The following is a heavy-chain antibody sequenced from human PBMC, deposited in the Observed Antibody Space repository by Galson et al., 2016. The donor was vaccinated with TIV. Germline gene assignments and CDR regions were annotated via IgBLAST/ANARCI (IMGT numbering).Heavy chain of an antibody. Sequence: SVKVSCKASGGTFNIYAISWVRQAPGQGLEWMGGILPIFGAATYAQKFQGRVTITADESTNTAYMELSSLKSDDTAMYYCARPSDSSWYFDLWGRGTPVIVSS. CDR3: ARPSDSSWYFDL. CDR2: ILPIFGAA. V-gene: IGHV1-69*13. CDR1: GGTFNIYA. D-gene: IGHD6-13*01. J-gene: IGHJ2*01.